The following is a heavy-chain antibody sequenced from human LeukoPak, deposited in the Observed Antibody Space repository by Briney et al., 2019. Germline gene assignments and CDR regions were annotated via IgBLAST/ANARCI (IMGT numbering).Heavy chain of an antibody. V-gene: IGHV4-39*01. D-gene: IGHD3-16*01. J-gene: IGHJ4*02. CDR3: ARQGGWGGALSFFDS. Sequence: SETLSFTCTVSGVSISTTSYYWGWIRQTPGKGLEWIGNTLYRGGTYYTPSLRSRVIISVDASKNQFFLTLSAVTAADTAVYYCARQGGWGGALSFFDSWGQGTLVTVSS. CDR2: TLYRGGT. CDR1: GVSISTTSYY.